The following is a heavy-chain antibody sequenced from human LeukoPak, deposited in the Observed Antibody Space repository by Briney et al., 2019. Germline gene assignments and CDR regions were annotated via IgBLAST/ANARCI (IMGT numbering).Heavy chain of an antibody. CDR1: GGSISSYY. D-gene: IGHD3-10*01. CDR3: ARVEIRGSGSFFDY. Sequence: SETLSLTCTVSGGSISSYYWSWIRQPPGKGLEWIGYMYNSGSTNYNPSLKSRVTISIDTSKNQFSLKLSSVTAADTAVYYCARVEIRGSGSFFDYWGQGTLVTVSS. V-gene: IGHV4-59*01. CDR2: MYNSGST. J-gene: IGHJ4*02.